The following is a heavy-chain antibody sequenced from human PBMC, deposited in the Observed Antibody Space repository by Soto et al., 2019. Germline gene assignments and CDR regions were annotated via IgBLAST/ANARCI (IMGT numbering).Heavy chain of an antibody. Sequence: QVQLVESGGGVVQPGRSLRLSCAASGFTFSSYGIHWVRQAPGKGLEWVAVISYDGSNKYYADSVKGRFTISRDNSKNTLYLQMNSLRAEDTAVYYCAKDGELRASRDAFDIWGQGTMVTVSS. CDR1: GFTFSSYG. D-gene: IGHD1-7*01. CDR2: ISYDGSNK. CDR3: AKDGELRASRDAFDI. V-gene: IGHV3-30*18. J-gene: IGHJ3*02.